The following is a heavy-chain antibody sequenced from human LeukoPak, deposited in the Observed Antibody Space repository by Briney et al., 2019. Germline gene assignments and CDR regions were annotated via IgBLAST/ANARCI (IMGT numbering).Heavy chain of an antibody. D-gene: IGHD1-14*01. V-gene: IGHV3-66*02. CDR2: IYSDDRA. CDR3: ARDLAGFEEPRYYYYMDV. CDR1: GFTVNRNV. Sequence: SGGSLRLSCVASGFTVNRNVMSWVRQAPGKGLEWVSLIYSDDRAFYADSVKGRFTISRNKSKNTLFLQMSSLKPGDTAIYYCARDLAGFEEPRYYYYMDVWGKGTTVTVSS. J-gene: IGHJ6*03.